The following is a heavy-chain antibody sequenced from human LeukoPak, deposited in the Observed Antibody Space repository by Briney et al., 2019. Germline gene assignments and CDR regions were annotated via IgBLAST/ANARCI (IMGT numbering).Heavy chain of an antibody. CDR2: INQSGST. D-gene: IGHD6-13*01. CDR1: GGSFSGYY. CDR3: ARERKAAAFDY. J-gene: IGHJ4*02. V-gene: IGHV4-34*01. Sequence: PSETLSLTCAVYGGSFSGYYWSWIRQPPGKGLEWIGEINQSGSTNYNPSLKSRVTISVDTSKNQFSLKLSSVTAADTAVYYCARERKAAAFDYWGQGTLVTVSS.